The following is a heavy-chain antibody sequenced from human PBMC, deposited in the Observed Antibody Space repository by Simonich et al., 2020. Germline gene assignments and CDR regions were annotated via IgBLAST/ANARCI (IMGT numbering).Heavy chain of an antibody. CDR2: NNHSGRT. Sequence: QVQLQQWGAGLLKPSETLSLTCAVYGGSFSGYYWSWIRQPPGKGLEWIGENNHSGRTNYNPSLKRRVTISVDTSKNQFSLKLSSVTAADTAVYYCARPLGIVWAFDIWGQGTMVTVSS. CDR3: ARPLGIVWAFDI. D-gene: IGHD3-16*01. J-gene: IGHJ3*02. CDR1: GGSFSGYY. V-gene: IGHV4-34*01.